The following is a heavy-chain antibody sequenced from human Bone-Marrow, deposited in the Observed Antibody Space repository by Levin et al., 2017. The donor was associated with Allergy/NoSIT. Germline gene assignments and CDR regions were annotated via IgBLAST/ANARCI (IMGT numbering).Heavy chain of an antibody. J-gene: IGHJ6*01. D-gene: IGHD6-6*01. CDR1: GGSISSYY. CDR2: IYYSGST. CDR3: ARDRLSSSSSYYYYGMDV. V-gene: IGHV4-59*01. Sequence: PSQTLSLTCTVSGGSISSYYWNWIRQPPGKGLEWIGYIYYSGSTNYNPSLKSRVTISVDTSKNQFSLKLTSVTAADTAVYFCARDRLSSSSSYYYYGMDVWGQGTTVTVSS.